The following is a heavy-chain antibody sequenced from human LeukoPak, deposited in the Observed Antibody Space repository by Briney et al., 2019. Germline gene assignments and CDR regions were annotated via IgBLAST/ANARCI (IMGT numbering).Heavy chain of an antibody. D-gene: IGHD3-10*01. Sequence: GGSLRLSCAASGFTFSSYAMHWVRQAPGKGLQWVSYISSGGDSIYYADSVRGRFTISRDNAKNSLYLQMNSLRADDTAVYYCAREMDGEYGSGTFYDLWGQGNMVTVSS. CDR2: ISSGGDSI. V-gene: IGHV3-48*04. J-gene: IGHJ5*02. CDR1: GFTFSSYA. CDR3: AREMDGEYGSGTFYDL.